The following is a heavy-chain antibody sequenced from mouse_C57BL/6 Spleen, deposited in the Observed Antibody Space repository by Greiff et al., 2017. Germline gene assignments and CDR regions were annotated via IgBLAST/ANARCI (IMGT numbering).Heavy chain of an antibody. CDR1: GYTFTSYG. J-gene: IGHJ3*01. V-gene: IGHV1-81*01. D-gene: IGHD2-2*01. CDR2: IYPRSGNT. CDR3: ARDGYDDGTGFAY. Sequence: VQLQQSGAELARPGASVKLSCKASGYTFTSYGISWVKQRTGQGLAWIGEIYPRSGNTYYNEKFKGKAPLTADNSSSPAYMELRSLTSEDSAVYFCARDGYDDGTGFAYRGQGTLVTVSA.